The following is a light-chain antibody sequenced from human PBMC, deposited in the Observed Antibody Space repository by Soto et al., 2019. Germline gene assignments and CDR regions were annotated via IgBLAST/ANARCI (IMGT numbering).Light chain of an antibody. CDR3: QQRNNWPT. CDR1: QSVTRY. Sequence: EIVLTQSPATLSLSPGERATLSCRASQSVTRYLAWYQQKPGQAPRLLIYDASNRATGIPARFSGSGSGTDFTLTISSLEPEDFAIYYCQQRNNWPTFGPGTKVDIK. CDR2: DAS. V-gene: IGKV3-11*01. J-gene: IGKJ3*01.